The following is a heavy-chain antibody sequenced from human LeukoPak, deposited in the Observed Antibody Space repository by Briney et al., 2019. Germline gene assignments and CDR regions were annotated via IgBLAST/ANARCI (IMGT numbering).Heavy chain of an antibody. V-gene: IGHV3-21*04. CDR2: IGSSSSYI. CDR1: GFTVSSNY. D-gene: IGHD3-3*01. J-gene: IGHJ4*02. Sequence: GGSLRLSCAASGFTVSSNYMSWVRQAPGKGLEWVSSIGSSSSYIYYADSVKGRFIVSRDNSKNTVYLQMNSLRAEDTAVYYCARLPWSDFPYWGQGTLVTVSS. CDR3: ARLPWSDFPY.